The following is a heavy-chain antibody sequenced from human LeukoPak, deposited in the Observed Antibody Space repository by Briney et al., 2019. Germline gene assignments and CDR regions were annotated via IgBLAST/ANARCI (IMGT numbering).Heavy chain of an antibody. CDR3: ARGYLSPKPYYYFDY. J-gene: IGHJ4*02. CDR1: GYTLTELS. CDR2: FDPEDGET. Sequence: ASVKVSCKVSGYTLTELSMHWVRQAPGKGLEWMGGFDPEDGETIYARKFQGRVTITADESTSTAYMELSSLRSEDTAVYYCARGYLSPKPYYYFDYWGQGTLVTVSS. V-gene: IGHV1-24*01. D-gene: IGHD2-15*01.